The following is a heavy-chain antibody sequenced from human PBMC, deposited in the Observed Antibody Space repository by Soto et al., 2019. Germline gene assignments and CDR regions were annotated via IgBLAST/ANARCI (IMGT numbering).Heavy chain of an antibody. J-gene: IGHJ4*02. Sequence: PGGSLRLSCAASGFTFSSYAMHWVRQAPGKGLEWVAVISYDGSNKYYADSVKGRFTISRDNSKNTLYLQMNSLRAEDTAVYYCARELKRFTVTTIFGFDYWGQGTLVTVSS. D-gene: IGHD4-17*01. CDR3: ARELKRFTVTTIFGFDY. CDR1: GFTFSSYA. CDR2: ISYDGSNK. V-gene: IGHV3-30-3*01.